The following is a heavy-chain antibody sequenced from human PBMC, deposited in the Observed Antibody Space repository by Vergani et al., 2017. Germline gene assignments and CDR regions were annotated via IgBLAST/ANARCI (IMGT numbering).Heavy chain of an antibody. CDR2: IWYDGSNK. D-gene: IGHD3-16*01. J-gene: IGHJ4*02. V-gene: IGHV3-33*01. CDR1: GFTFSSYG. CDR3: TRQGGANDY. Sequence: QVQLVESGGGVVQPGRSLRLSCAASGFTFSSYGMHWVRQAPGKGLEWVAVIWYDGSNKYYADSVKGRFTISRDNSKNTLYLQMNSLRAEDTAVYYCTRQGGANDYWGQGTLVTVSS.